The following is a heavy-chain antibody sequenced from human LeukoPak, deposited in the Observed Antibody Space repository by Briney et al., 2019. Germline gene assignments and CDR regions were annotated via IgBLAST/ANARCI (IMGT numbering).Heavy chain of an antibody. J-gene: IGHJ4*02. CDR1: GYTFTSYG. D-gene: IGHD6-19*01. V-gene: IGHV1-18*01. CDR3: ARVTSASPGYSSGWYWLYYFDY. Sequence: ASVKVSCKASGYTFTSYGIRWVRQAPGQGLEWMGWISAYNGNTNYAQKLQGRVNMTTDTSTSTAYMELRSLRSDDTAVYYCARVTSASPGYSSGWYWLYYFDYWGQGTLVTVSS. CDR2: ISAYNGNT.